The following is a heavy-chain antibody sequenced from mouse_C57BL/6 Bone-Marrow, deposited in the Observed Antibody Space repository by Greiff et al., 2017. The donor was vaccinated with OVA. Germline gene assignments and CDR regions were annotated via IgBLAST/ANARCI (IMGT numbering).Heavy chain of an antibody. V-gene: IGHV1-59*01. CDR3: ARWNYGYDGFAY. CDR1: GYTFTSYW. CDR2: IDPSDSYT. Sequence: QVQLQQPGAELVRPGTSVKLSCKASGYTFTSYWMHWVKQRPGQGLEWIGVIDPSDSYTNYNQKFKGKATLTVDTSSSTAYRQLSSLTSEDSAVYYCARWNYGYDGFAYWGQGTLVTVSA. D-gene: IGHD2-2*01. J-gene: IGHJ3*01.